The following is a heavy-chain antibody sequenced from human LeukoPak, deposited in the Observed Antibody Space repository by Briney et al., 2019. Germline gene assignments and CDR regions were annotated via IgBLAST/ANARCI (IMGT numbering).Heavy chain of an antibody. V-gene: IGHV4-59*11. CDR2: IYYSGRT. CDR1: GGSISGHY. D-gene: IGHD2-2*01. CDR3: ARLSLPGRDYYYMDV. J-gene: IGHJ6*03. Sequence: SETLSLTCSVSGGSISGHYWSWIRQPPGKGLEWIGYIYYSGRTNYSPSLKSRVAISVDTSRNQFSLKLTSVTAADTAVYYCARLSLPGRDYYYMDVWGKGTTVTVSS.